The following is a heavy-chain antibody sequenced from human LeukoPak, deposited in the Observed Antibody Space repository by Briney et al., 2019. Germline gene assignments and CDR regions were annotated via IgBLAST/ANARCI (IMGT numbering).Heavy chain of an antibody. Sequence: ASVKVSCKASGYTFTDRYMHWVRQAPGQGLEWMGCINPSSGGTNYAQKFQGRVTSTGDTSISTAYMELSRLRSDDTAVYYCARDRGSHDYRGQGTLVTVSS. D-gene: IGHD3-10*01. V-gene: IGHV1-2*02. CDR1: GYTFTDRY. CDR3: ARDRGSHDY. CDR2: INPSSGGT. J-gene: IGHJ4*02.